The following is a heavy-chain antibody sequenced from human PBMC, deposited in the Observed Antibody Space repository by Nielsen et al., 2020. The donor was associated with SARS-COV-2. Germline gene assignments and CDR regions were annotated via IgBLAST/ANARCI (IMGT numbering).Heavy chain of an antibody. V-gene: IGHV3-23*01. Sequence: GGSLRLSCAASGFPFSSYSLSWVRQAPGKGLEWVSTISGTGSNIYYADSVKGRFTISRDSSTNTLYLQMDGLRAEDTALYYCTKGQFPRIQVYYGMDVWGQGTTVTVSS. CDR3: TKGQFPRIQVYYGMDV. J-gene: IGHJ6*02. CDR2: ISGTGSNI. D-gene: IGHD5-18*01. CDR1: GFPFSSYS.